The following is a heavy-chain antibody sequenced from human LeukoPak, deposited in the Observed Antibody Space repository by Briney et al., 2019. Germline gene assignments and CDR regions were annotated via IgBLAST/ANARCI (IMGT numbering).Heavy chain of an antibody. V-gene: IGHV3-33*01. CDR2: IWYDGSNK. D-gene: IGHD7-27*01. CDR3: ARQLTERSPFDY. Sequence: SGGSLRLSCAASGFTFSSYGMHWVRQAPGKGLEWVAVIWYDGSNKYYADSVKGRFTISRDNSKNTLYLQMNSLRAEDTAVYYCARQLTERSPFDYWGQGTLVTVSS. J-gene: IGHJ4*02. CDR1: GFTFSSYG.